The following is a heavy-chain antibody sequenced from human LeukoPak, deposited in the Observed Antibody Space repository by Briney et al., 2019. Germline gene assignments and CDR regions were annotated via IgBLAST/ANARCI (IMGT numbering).Heavy chain of an antibody. CDR2: IYYSGST. CDR1: GGSIGSYY. D-gene: IGHD1-26*01. J-gene: IGHJ4*02. V-gene: IGHV4-59*01. CDR3: ARGSGSYYVY. Sequence: KPSETLSLTCTVSGGSIGSYYWSWIRQPPGKGLEWIGYIYYSGSTNYNPSLKSRVTISVDTSKNQFSLKLSSVTAADTAVYYCARGSGSYYVYWGQGTLVTVSS.